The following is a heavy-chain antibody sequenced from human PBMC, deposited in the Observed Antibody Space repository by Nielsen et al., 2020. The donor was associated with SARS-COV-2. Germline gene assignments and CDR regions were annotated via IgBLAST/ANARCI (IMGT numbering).Heavy chain of an antibody. CDR1: GFTFSSYG. V-gene: IGHV3-53*01. D-gene: IGHD4-17*01. CDR3: ARVTDGDYVDYYYGMDV. Sequence: GESLKISCAASGFTFSSYGMHWVRQAPGKGLEWVSVIYSGGSTYYADSVKGRFTISRDNSKNTLYLQMNSLRAEDTAVYYCARVTDGDYVDYYYGMDVWGQGTTVTVSS. J-gene: IGHJ6*02. CDR2: IYSGGST.